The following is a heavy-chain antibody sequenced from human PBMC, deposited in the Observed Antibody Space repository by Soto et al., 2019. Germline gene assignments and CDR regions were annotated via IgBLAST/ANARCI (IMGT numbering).Heavy chain of an antibody. J-gene: IGHJ4*02. V-gene: IGHV1-18*01. CDR3: ARGRYGDY. CDR2: ISAHNGNT. D-gene: IGHD1-1*01. CDR1: GYGFTTYG. Sequence: QVHLVQSGAEVKKPGASVKVSCKGSGYGFTTYGITWVRQAPGQGLEWMAWISAHNGNTNYAQKLQGRVTVTRDTSTSTAYMELRSLRSDVPAVNYCARGRYGDYWGQGALVTVS.